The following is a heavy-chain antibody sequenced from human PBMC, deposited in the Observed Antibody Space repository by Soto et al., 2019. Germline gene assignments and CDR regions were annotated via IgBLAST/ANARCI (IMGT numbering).Heavy chain of an antibody. CDR2: INHSGST. V-gene: IGHV4-34*01. J-gene: IGHJ6*03. CDR3: ARGKAYYDFWSGDKYYYYMDV. D-gene: IGHD3-3*01. Sequence: ASETLSLTCAVYGGSFSGYYWSWIRQPPGKGLEWIGEINHSGSTNYNPSLKSRVTISVDTSKNQFSLKLSSVTAADTAVYYCARGKAYYDFWSGDKYYYYMDVWGKGTTVTVSS. CDR1: GGSFSGYY.